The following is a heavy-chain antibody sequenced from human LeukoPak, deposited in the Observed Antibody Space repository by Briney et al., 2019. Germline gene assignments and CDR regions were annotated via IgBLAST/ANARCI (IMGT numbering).Heavy chain of an antibody. D-gene: IGHD3-3*01. Sequence: SVKVSCKASGGTFSSYAISWVRQAPGQGLEWMGRIIPILGIANYAQKFQGRVTITADKSTSTAYMELSSLRSEDTAVYYCARDVSEWLLRISNYYGMDVWGQGTTVTVSS. V-gene: IGHV1-69*04. CDR1: GGTFSSYA. J-gene: IGHJ6*02. CDR3: ARDVSEWLLRISNYYGMDV. CDR2: IIPILGIA.